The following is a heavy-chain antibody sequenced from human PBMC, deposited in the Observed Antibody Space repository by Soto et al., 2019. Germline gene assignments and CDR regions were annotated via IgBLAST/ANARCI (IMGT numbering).Heavy chain of an antibody. Sequence: GGSLRLSCAASGFTFSSYWMHWVRQATGKGLVWVSRINSDGSSTSYADSVKGRFTISRDNAKNTLYLQMNSLRAEDTAVYYCARGTHSSSDWFDPWGQGTLVTVSS. V-gene: IGHV3-74*01. D-gene: IGHD6-6*01. J-gene: IGHJ5*02. CDR3: ARGTHSSSDWFDP. CDR2: INSDGSST. CDR1: GFTFSSYW.